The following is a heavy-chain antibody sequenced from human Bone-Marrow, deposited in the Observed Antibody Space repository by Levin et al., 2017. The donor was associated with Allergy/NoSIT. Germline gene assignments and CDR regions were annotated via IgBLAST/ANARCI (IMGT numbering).Heavy chain of an antibody. CDR2: TYPGDSEV. Sequence: GGSLRLSCKGSGYAFPSYWIGWVRQMPGKGLEWMGITYPGDSEVRYSPSFEGQVTISVDKSINTAYLQWSSLKASDTAMYYCARQYGDFEGYFDLWGRGTLVTVSS. CDR1: GYAFPSYW. V-gene: IGHV5-51*01. CDR3: ARQYGDFEGYFDL. J-gene: IGHJ2*01. D-gene: IGHD4-17*01.